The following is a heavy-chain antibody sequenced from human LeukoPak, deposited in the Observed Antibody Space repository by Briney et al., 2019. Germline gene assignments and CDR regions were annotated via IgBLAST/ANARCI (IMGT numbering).Heavy chain of an antibody. J-gene: IGHJ4*02. D-gene: IGHD2-15*01. CDR2: GHYSGST. Sequence: SETLSLTCAVPGGSISSNNYYWGWVRQPPGKGLEWIGTGHYSGSTYHNPSLQSRVTISVDTSRNQFSLKLTSMTAADTAVYYCARGPDCSGGSCHFDYWGQGTLVTVSP. CDR1: GGSISSNNYY. V-gene: IGHV4-39*01. CDR3: ARGPDCSGGSCHFDY.